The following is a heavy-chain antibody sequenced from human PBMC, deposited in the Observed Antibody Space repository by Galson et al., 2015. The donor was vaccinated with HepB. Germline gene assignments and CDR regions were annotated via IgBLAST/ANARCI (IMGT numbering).Heavy chain of an antibody. V-gene: IGHV4-39*07. CDR3: ARARKTYYFDY. CDR2: IYYSGVT. J-gene: IGHJ4*02. Sequence: ETLSLTCTVSGGSIGTNTYYWGWIRQPPGKGLEWIATIYYSGVTFYNQSLKSRVTISVDTSKNQFSLKLNSVTAADTAVYYCARARKTYYFDYWGRGTLVTVSS. CDR1: GGSIGTNTYY.